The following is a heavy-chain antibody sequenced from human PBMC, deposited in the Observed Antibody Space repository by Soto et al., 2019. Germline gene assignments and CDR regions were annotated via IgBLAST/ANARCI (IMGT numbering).Heavy chain of an antibody. CDR2: TSGGDAA. D-gene: IGHD4-17*01. J-gene: IGHJ2*01. Sequence: GGSLRLSCAASGFTFISYAMSWVRQAPGKGLEWVSGTSGGDAAFYADSVKGRFTISRDNSKNTLYLQMNSLRAEDTALFYFVKKSIGTVTNPVYWYFDLWGRGTLVTVSS. CDR3: VKKSIGTVTNPVYWYFDL. CDR1: GFTFISYA. V-gene: IGHV3-23*01.